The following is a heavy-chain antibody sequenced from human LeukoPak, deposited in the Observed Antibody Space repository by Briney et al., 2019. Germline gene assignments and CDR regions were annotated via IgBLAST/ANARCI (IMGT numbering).Heavy chain of an antibody. D-gene: IGHD1-26*01. CDR2: VYAGGTP. J-gene: IGHJ3*02. CDR1: GGSISSATYY. CDR3: AAKVGATTIGAFDI. Sequence: SQTLSLTCTVSGGSISSATYYWNWIRQPAGKGLEWIGRVYAGGTPDYNPSLKSRVTMSVDTSKNQFSLKLTSVTAADTAVYYCAAKVGATTIGAFDIWGQGTMVTVSS. V-gene: IGHV4-61*02.